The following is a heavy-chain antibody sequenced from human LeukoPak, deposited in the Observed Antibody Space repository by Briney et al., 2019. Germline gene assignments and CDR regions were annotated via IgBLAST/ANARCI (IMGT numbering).Heavy chain of an antibody. Sequence: PGGSLRLSCAASGFTFSSYAMSWVRQAPGKGLEWVSAISGSGGSTYYADSVKGRFTISRDNSKNTLYLQMNSLRAEDTAVYYCEGSSWFEKGGGFDPWGQGTLVTVSS. CDR3: EGSSWFEKGGGFDP. D-gene: IGHD6-13*01. J-gene: IGHJ5*02. CDR2: ISGSGGST. V-gene: IGHV3-23*01. CDR1: GFTFSSYA.